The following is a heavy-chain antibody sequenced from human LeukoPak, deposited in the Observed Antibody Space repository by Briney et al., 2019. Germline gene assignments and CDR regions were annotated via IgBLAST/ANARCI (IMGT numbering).Heavy chain of an antibody. J-gene: IGHJ3*02. CDR2: INPNSGGT. Sequence: GASVKVSCKASGYTFTGYYMHWVRQSPGQGLEWMGWINPNSGGTNYAQKFQGRVTMTRDTSISTAYMELSRLRSDDTAVYYCAGPTTPMGYDFWSGYYSADANDAFDIWGQGTMVTVSS. V-gene: IGHV1-2*02. CDR1: GYTFTGYY. CDR3: AGPTTPMGYDFWSGYYSADANDAFDI. D-gene: IGHD3-3*01.